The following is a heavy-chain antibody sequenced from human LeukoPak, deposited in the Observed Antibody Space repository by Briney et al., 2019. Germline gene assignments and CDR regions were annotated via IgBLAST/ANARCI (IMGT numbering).Heavy chain of an antibody. J-gene: IGHJ4*02. Sequence: GGSLRLSCAASGFTFSSYWMSWVRQAPGKGLEWVSSISSSSSYIYYADSVKGRFTISRDNAKNSLYLQMNSLRAEDTAVYYCARSEYYYDSSGYYFDYWGQGTLVTVFS. CDR1: GFTFSSYW. V-gene: IGHV3-21*01. D-gene: IGHD3-22*01. CDR3: ARSEYYYDSSGYYFDY. CDR2: ISSSSSYI.